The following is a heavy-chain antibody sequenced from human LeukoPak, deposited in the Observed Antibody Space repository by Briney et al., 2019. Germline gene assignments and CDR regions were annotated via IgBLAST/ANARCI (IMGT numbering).Heavy chain of an antibody. CDR3: VGGPYGASKTKGFDP. J-gene: IGHJ5*02. V-gene: IGHV4-59*01. CDR2: IYYSGDT. CDR1: RGSISGYS. D-gene: IGHD4/OR15-4a*01. Sequence: PSETLSLTCTVSRGSISGYSWSWIRQSPGGGLEWIGYIYYSGDTAYNPSLRSRVTMSVDTSKNQLSLQLSSMTTADTAVYYCVGGPYGASKTKGFDPWGQGTQVIVSP.